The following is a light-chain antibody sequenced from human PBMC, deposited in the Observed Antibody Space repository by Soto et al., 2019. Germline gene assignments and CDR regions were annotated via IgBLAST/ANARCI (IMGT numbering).Light chain of an antibody. Sequence: DIQMTQSPSSLSAAVGDRVTITCRASQSISSYLNWYQQKPGKAPKLLIYAASSLQSGVPSRFNGSGSGTDFTLTISSLRPEDFATYYCQQSYSTPPTCGQGTKVEIK. CDR1: QSISSY. CDR3: QQSYSTPPT. J-gene: IGKJ1*01. CDR2: AAS. V-gene: IGKV1-39*01.